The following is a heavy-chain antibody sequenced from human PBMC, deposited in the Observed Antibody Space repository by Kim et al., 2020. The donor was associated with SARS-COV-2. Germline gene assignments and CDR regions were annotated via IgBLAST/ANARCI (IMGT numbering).Heavy chain of an antibody. CDR2: IIPIFGTA. J-gene: IGHJ4*02. CDR3: ARGVLGYCSGGSCYPELDY. V-gene: IGHV1-69*13. D-gene: IGHD2-15*01. Sequence: SVKVSCKASGGTFSSYAISWVRQAPGQGLEWMGGIIPIFGTANYAQKFQGRVTITADESTSTAYMELSSLRSEDTAVYYCARGVLGYCSGGSCYPELDYWGQGTLVTVSS. CDR1: GGTFSSYA.